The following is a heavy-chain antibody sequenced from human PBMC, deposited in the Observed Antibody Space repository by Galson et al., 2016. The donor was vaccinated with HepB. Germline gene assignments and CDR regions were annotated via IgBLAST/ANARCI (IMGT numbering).Heavy chain of an antibody. CDR2: ISSSSSAI. V-gene: IGHV3-21*01. J-gene: IGHJ4*02. CDR3: ARAIAATRMRTAY. D-gene: IGHD2-15*01. Sequence: SLRLSCAAAGFIFSAYSMNWVRQAPGKGLEWVASISSSSSAIYYADSVKGRFTISRDNAKYELYLQMDNLRVEDTATYYCARAIAATRMRTAYWGQGTLVT. CDR1: GFIFSAYS.